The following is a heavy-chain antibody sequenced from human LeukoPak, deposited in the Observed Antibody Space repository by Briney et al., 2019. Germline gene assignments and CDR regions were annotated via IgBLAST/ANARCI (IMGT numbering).Heavy chain of an antibody. J-gene: IGHJ4*02. CDR2: MGGGGTT. CDR3: AKAGRPQAVAGWIDY. Sequence: PGGSLRLSCAGSGFTFNNYVMSWVRQAPGKGLEWVSAMGGGGTTYYADYVKGRFTISRDTSKNTLYLQMNSLRAEDTAIYYCAKAGRPQAVAGWIDYWGQGTLVTVSS. CDR1: GFTFNNYV. V-gene: IGHV3-23*01. D-gene: IGHD6-19*01.